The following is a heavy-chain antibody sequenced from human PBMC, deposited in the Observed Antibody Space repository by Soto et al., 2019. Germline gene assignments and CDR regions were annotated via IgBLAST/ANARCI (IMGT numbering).Heavy chain of an antibody. J-gene: IGHJ5*02. CDR2: IYYSGST. D-gene: IGHD5-18*01. CDR3: ATTRVDTAGYVWFDP. Sequence: SETLSLTCTVSGGSISSYYWSWIRQPPGKGLEWIGYIYYSGSTNYNPSLKSRVTISVDTSKNQFSLKLSSVTAADTAVYYCATTRVDTAGYVWFDPWGQGTLVTVSS. CDR1: GGSISSYY. V-gene: IGHV4-59*08.